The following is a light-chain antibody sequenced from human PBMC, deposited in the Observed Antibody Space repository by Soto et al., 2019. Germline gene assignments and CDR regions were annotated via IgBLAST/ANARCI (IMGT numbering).Light chain of an antibody. CDR1: QSVSSVF. CDR3: QQYGSSRSVT. V-gene: IGKV3-20*01. J-gene: IGKJ4*01. Sequence: EIVLTQSPGTLSLSPGERATLSCRASQSVSSVFLGWYQQKPGQAPRLLIYGGSSRAAGIPDRFSGSVSGTDFTLSISKLEPEDFAVYYCQQYGSSRSVTFGGGTKVEIK. CDR2: GGS.